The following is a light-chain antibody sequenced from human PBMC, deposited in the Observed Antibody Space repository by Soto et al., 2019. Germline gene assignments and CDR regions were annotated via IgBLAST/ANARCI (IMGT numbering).Light chain of an antibody. CDR3: QQCAHSPLT. Sequence: EIVLTQSPGTLSLSPGERATLSCRASQSVDNNYLAWFQQKPSQAPRLLIDDASRRATGIPDRFSGSGSGTDFTLTISRLEPEDFAVYYCQQCAHSPLTFGGGTKVEIK. V-gene: IGKV3-20*01. CDR1: QSVDNNY. J-gene: IGKJ4*01. CDR2: DAS.